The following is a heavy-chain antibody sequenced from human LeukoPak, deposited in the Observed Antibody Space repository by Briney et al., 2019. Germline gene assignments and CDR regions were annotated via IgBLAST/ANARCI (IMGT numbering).Heavy chain of an antibody. Sequence: SETLSLTCTVSGGSISSSSYNWGRIRQPPGKGLEWIGSINYSGSTNYNPSLKSRVTISVDTSKNQFSLKLSSVTAADTAVYYCARPLYSSSWEGAFDIWGQGTMVTVSS. J-gene: IGHJ3*02. CDR3: ARPLYSSSWEGAFDI. CDR2: INYSGST. D-gene: IGHD6-13*01. CDR1: GGSISSSSYN. V-gene: IGHV4-39*01.